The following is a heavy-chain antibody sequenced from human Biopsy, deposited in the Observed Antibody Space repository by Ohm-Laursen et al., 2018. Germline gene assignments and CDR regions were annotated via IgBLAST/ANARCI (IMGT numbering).Heavy chain of an antibody. V-gene: IGHV4-4*07. Sequence: TLSPTCTVSGGSINSYYWSWMRQPAGKGLEWIGRLFTSGTTNYSPSLNNRVTMSVDTSKNQFSLRLTSVTAADTTVYYCVRGGSGSFPFDYWGPGTLVTVSS. CDR1: GGSINSYY. CDR3: VRGGSGSFPFDY. J-gene: IGHJ4*02. CDR2: LFTSGTT. D-gene: IGHD3-10*01.